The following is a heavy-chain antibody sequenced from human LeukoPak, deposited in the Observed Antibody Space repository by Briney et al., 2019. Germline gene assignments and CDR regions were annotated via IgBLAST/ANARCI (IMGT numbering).Heavy chain of an antibody. CDR3: ARPIIAVAGNAFDI. CDR1: GGSFSGYY. CDR2: INHSGST. Sequence: KPSETLSLTCAVYGGSFSGYYWSWIRQPPGKGLEWIGEINHSGSTNYNPSLKSRVTISVDTSKNQFSLKLSSVTAADTAVYYCARPIIAVAGNAFDIWGQGTMVTVSS. D-gene: IGHD6-19*01. J-gene: IGHJ3*02. V-gene: IGHV4-34*01.